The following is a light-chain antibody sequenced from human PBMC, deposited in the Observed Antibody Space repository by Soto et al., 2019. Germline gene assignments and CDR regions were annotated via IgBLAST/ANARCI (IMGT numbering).Light chain of an antibody. CDR1: SGHSSYI. Sequence: QPVLAQSSSASASLGSSVKLTCTLSSGHSSYIIAWHQQQPGKAPRYLMKLEGSGSYNKGSGVPDRFSGSSSGADRYLTISNHQSEDEADYYCETWDSKTRVFGTGTKVTVL. J-gene: IGLJ1*01. CDR3: ETWDSKTRV. CDR2: LEGSGSY. V-gene: IGLV4-60*03.